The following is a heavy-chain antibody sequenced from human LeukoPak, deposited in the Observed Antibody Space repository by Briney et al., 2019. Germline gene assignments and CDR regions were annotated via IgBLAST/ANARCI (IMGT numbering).Heavy chain of an antibody. V-gene: IGHV4-61*02. CDR3: ASSPRVHCSSTSCYNAFDI. CDR1: GGSISSGSYY. J-gene: IGHJ3*02. Sequence: SQTLSLTCTVSGGSISSGSYYWSWIRQPAGKGLEWIGRIYTSGSTNYNPSLKSRVTISVDTSKNQFSLKLSSVTAAGTAVYYCASSPRVHCSSTSCYNAFDIWGQGTMVTVSS. D-gene: IGHD2-2*02. CDR2: IYTSGST.